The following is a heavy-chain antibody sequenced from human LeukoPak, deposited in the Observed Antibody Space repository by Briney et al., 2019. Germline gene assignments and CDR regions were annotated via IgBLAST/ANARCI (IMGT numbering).Heavy chain of an antibody. CDR1: AGSLTNYF. V-gene: IGHV4-34*01. CDR2: ISHGGIT. J-gene: IGHJ4*02. CDR3: GIFMDVVPGTMS. D-gene: IGHD3-22*01. Sequence: SQTLSLTCGVYAGSLTNYFCHWIRQAPGKGLEWVGEISHGGITKHNPSLKSRVTMSQDTSKRQFSLKMNSMTAADTGVYYCGIFMDVVPGTMSWGLGTLVTVSS.